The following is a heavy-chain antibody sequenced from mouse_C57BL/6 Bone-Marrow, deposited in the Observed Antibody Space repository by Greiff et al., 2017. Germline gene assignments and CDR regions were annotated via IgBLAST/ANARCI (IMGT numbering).Heavy chain of an antibody. D-gene: IGHD2-4*01. J-gene: IGHJ2*01. CDR2: IRSKSNNYAT. CDR1: GFSFNTYA. CDR3: VRYDYDGYFDY. Sequence: EVQVVESGGGLVQPKGSLKLSCAASGFSFNTYAMNWVRQAPGKGLEWVARIRSKSNNYATYYADSVKDRFTISRDDSESMLYLQMNNLKTEDTAMYYCVRYDYDGYFDYWGQGTTLTVSS. V-gene: IGHV10-1*01.